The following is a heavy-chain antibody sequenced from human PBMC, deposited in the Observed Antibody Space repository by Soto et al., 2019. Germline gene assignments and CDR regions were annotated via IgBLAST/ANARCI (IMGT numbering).Heavy chain of an antibody. V-gene: IGHV4-59*01. CDR2: ISYTGSA. CDR3: ARVNYGGYYYGMDV. J-gene: IGHJ6*02. CDR1: GGSINYSY. D-gene: IGHD4-17*01. Sequence: KASETLSLTCTVSGGSINYSYWTWIRQPPGKGLEWIGYISYTGSANYNASLKSRLTISVDTSKNQFSLKLSSVTAADTALYYCARVNYGGYYYGMDVWGQGTTVTVSS.